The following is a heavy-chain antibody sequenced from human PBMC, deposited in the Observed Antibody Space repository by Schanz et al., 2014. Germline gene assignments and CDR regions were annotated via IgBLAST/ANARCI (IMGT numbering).Heavy chain of an antibody. CDR1: GFNFITFA. D-gene: IGHD3-10*01. CDR2: IGGDASRT. V-gene: IGHV3-23*01. J-gene: IGHJ5*02. Sequence: EVQLLESGGGLVQPGGSLRLSCAASGFNFITFAMSWVRQAPGKGPEWVSAIGGDASRTYYADSVKGRFTISRDNSKSTLYLQMNSLRADDTAVYYCARAPPLVRGIAGWFGPWGQGSLVTVSS. CDR3: ARAPPLVRGIAGWFGP.